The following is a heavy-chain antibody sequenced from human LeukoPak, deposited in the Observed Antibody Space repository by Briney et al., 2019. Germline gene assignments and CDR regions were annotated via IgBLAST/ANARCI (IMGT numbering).Heavy chain of an antibody. Sequence: GGSLRLSCATSGFTFSSCAMSWARQAPGKGLEWVSAMSGSGGSTYYADSVKGRFTISRDNSKNTLYLQMNSLRAEDTAVYYCTEDNRNNYDSSGNPWGQGTLVTVSS. J-gene: IGHJ5*02. CDR2: MSGSGGST. CDR1: GFTFSSCA. V-gene: IGHV3-23*01. D-gene: IGHD3-22*01. CDR3: TEDNRNNYDSSGNP.